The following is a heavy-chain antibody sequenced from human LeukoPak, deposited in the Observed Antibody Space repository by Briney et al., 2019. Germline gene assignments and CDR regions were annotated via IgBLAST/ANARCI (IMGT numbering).Heavy chain of an antibody. V-gene: IGHV3-74*01. CDR3: AKGGATVIDY. Sequence: PGGSLRLSCAASAFTFSSYWMHWVRQAPGRGLVWVSRINSDGISTSYADSVKGRFTISRDNAKNTLYLQMNSLRAEDTAVHYCAKGGATVIDYWGQGTLVTVSS. J-gene: IGHJ4*02. D-gene: IGHD4-17*01. CDR1: AFTFSSYW. CDR2: INSDGIST.